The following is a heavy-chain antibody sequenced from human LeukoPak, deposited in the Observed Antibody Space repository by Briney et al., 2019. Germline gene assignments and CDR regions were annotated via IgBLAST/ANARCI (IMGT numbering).Heavy chain of an antibody. D-gene: IGHD4-17*01. J-gene: IGHJ4*02. CDR2: ISSSSSYI. CDR3: ARDLGSIGDDADSDY. CDR1: GFTFSSYS. V-gene: IGHV3-21*01. Sequence: GGSLRLSCAASGFTFSSYSMNWVRQAPGKGLEWVSSISSSSSYIYYADSVKGRFTISRDNAKNSLYLQMNSLRAEDTAVYYCARDLGSIGDDADSDYWGQGTLVTVSS.